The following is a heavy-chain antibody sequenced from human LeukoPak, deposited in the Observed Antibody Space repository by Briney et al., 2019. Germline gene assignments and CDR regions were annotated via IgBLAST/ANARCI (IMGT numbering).Heavy chain of an antibody. Sequence: SETLSLTCTVSGVSISSGNYYWSWIRQPAGKGLEWIGRIYTTGSTNYNPSLKSRVTISIDMSKNQFSLKLSSVTAADTAIYYCARWREWLDYGSVSYSSIFDYWGQGTLVTVSS. CDR1: GVSISSGNYY. D-gene: IGHD3-10*01. V-gene: IGHV4-61*02. CDR3: ARWREWLDYGSVSYSSIFDY. CDR2: IYTTGST. J-gene: IGHJ4*02.